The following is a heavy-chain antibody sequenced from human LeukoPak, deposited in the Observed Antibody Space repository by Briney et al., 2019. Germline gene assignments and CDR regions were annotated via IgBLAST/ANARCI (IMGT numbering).Heavy chain of an antibody. CDR2: IKQDGSEK. CDR3: AKDRRYYDSSGLFDY. D-gene: IGHD3-22*01. V-gene: IGHV3-7*05. J-gene: IGHJ4*02. CDR1: GFTFSSFW. Sequence: GGSLRLSCAAPGFTFSSFWMSWVRQAPGKGLEWVANIKQDGSEKYYVDSVKGRFTISRDNSKNTLYLQMNSLRAGDTAVYYCAKDRRYYDSSGLFDYWGQGTLVTVSS.